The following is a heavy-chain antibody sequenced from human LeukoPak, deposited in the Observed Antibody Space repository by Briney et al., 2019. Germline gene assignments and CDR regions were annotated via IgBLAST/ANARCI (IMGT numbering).Heavy chain of an antibody. CDR2: IYYSGST. V-gene: IGHV4-59*01. D-gene: IGHD6-19*01. J-gene: IGHJ4*02. CDR3: ARASAVAGNFDY. Sequence: SETLSLTCTVSGGSISGYYWSWIRQPPGKGLEWIGFIYYSGSTEYNPSLKSRVTISVDTSKNQFPLKLSSVTAADTAVYYCARASAVAGNFDYWGQGTLVTVSS. CDR1: GGSISGYY.